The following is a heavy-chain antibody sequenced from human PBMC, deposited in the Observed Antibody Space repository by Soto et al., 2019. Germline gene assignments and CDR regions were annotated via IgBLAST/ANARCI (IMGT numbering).Heavy chain of an antibody. CDR3: ARRMVRGLERYNNGYFDY. V-gene: IGHV4-34*01. D-gene: IGHD3-10*01. CDR2: INHSGST. J-gene: IGHJ4*02. Sequence: SETLSLTCAVYGGSFSDYYWSWIRQPPGKGLEWIGEINHSGSTKYNPSLKSRVTISVDTSKNHFSLKLSSVTAADTALYYCARRMVRGLERYNNGYFDYWGQGTLVTVSS. CDR1: GGSFSDYY.